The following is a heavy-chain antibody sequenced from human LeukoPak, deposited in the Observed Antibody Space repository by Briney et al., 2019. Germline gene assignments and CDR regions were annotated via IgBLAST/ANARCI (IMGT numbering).Heavy chain of an antibody. Sequence: PGGSLRLSCAASGFTFTTYWMHWVRQAPGKGLVWVSHINSDGSIRGYADSVKGRFTISRDNAKNTLYLQMNSLRAEDTAVYYCARDAVDTANAVWGQGTTVTVSS. V-gene: IGHV3-74*01. CDR1: GFTFTTYW. J-gene: IGHJ6*02. D-gene: IGHD5-18*01. CDR2: INSDGSIR. CDR3: ARDAVDTANAV.